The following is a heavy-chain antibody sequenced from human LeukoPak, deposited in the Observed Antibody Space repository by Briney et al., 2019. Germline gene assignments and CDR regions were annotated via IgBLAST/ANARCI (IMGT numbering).Heavy chain of an antibody. CDR3: AKTGSLFGRFLDH. Sequence: SETLSLTCSVFAGSMNNYYWTWIRQPPGKGLEWVGNMHPGGTTKFHPSLEGRVTMSIDTSNKQFSLRLRSVTAADTATYYCAKTGSLFGRFLDHWGPGALVIVSS. CDR1: AGSMNNYY. CDR2: MHPGGTT. D-gene: IGHD3-10*02. V-gene: IGHV4-59*01. J-gene: IGHJ4*02.